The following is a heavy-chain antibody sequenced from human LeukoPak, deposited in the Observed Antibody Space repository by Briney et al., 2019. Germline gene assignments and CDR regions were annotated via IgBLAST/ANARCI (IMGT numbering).Heavy chain of an antibody. D-gene: IGHD3-10*01. CDR3: ARHSGGPYYFDY. CDR1: GGSISSSYY. J-gene: IGHJ4*02. V-gene: IGHV4-39*01. Sequence: SETLSLTCTVSGGSISSSYYWGWIRQPPGKGLEWIGSIYYSGSTYYNPSLKSRVTISVDTSKNQFSLKLSSVTAADTAVYYCARHSGGPYYFDYWGQGTLVTVSS. CDR2: IYYSGST.